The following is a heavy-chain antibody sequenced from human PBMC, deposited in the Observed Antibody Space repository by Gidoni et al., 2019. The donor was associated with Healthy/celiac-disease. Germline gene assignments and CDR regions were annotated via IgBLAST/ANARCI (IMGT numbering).Heavy chain of an antibody. V-gene: IGHV4-34*01. Sequence: QVQLQPWGAGLLKPSATLSLTCAVYGGSFSGYYWSWIRQPPGKGLEWIGEINHSGSTNYNPSLKSRVTISVDTSKNQFSLKLSSVTAADTAVYYCARGSKYYDSSGEGDFDYWGQGTLVTVSS. D-gene: IGHD3-22*01. J-gene: IGHJ4*02. CDR3: ARGSKYYDSSGEGDFDY. CDR2: INHSGST. CDR1: GGSFSGYY.